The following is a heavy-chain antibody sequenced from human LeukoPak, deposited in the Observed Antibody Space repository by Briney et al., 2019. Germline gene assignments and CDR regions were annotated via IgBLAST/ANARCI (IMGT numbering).Heavy chain of an antibody. V-gene: IGHV1-2*02. CDR1: GYTFTGYY. J-gene: IGHJ6*03. CDR3: ARGVSGTYYYYMDV. Sequence: ASVKVSCKASGYTFTGYYMHWVRQAPGQGLEWMGWINPNSGGTNYAQKFQGRVTMTRDTSISTAYMELSRLRSDDTAVYYCARGVSGTYYYYMDVWGKGTTVTASS. CDR2: INPNSGGT. D-gene: IGHD6-19*01.